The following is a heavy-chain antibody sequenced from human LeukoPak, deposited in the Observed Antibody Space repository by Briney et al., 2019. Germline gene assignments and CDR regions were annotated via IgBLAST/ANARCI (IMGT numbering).Heavy chain of an antibody. CDR1: GYTFTAYY. J-gene: IGHJ4*02. D-gene: IGHD2-15*01. CDR2: IDSKNGDT. CDR3: ASEAYCSGGSCSVQRVAS. Sequence: ASVKVSCKASGYTFTAYYMHWVRQAPGQGLEWMGWIDSKNGDTKYAQKFQSRLTITRDTSIGIAYMELRSLISDDTAVYYCASEAYCSGGSCSVQRVASWGQGTPVTVSS. V-gene: IGHV1-2*02.